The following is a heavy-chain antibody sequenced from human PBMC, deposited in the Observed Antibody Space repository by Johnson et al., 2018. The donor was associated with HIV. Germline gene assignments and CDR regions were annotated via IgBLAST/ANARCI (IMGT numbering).Heavy chain of an antibody. CDR1: GFTFSSYA. J-gene: IGHJ3*02. D-gene: IGHD3-9*01. Sequence: QVQLVESGGGVVQPGRSLRLSCAASGFTFSSYAMHWVRQAPGKGLEWVAVISYDGSNKYYADSVKGRFTISRDNSKNTLYLQMNSLRPEDTALYYCARGASPYYDILTGAGAFDIWGQGTMVTVSS. V-gene: IGHV3-30-3*01. CDR3: ARGASPYYDILTGAGAFDI. CDR2: ISYDGSNK.